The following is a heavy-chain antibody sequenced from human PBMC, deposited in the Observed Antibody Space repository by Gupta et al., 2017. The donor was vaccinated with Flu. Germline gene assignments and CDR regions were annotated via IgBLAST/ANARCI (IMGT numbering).Heavy chain of an antibody. CDR2: IGTAGDT. V-gene: IGHV3-13*04. Sequence: SCAASGFTFSSYDMHWVRQATGKGLEWVSAIGTAGDTYYPGSVKGRFTISRENAKNSLYLQMNSLRAGDTAVYYCARGEKDSSGVGVYDAFDIWGQGTMVTVSS. CDR3: ARGEKDSSGVGVYDAFDI. CDR1: GFTFSSYD. J-gene: IGHJ3*02. D-gene: IGHD3-22*01.